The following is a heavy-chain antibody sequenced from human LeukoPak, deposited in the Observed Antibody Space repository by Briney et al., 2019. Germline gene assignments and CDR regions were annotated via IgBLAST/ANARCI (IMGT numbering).Heavy chain of an antibody. J-gene: IGHJ4*02. D-gene: IGHD2-2*01. CDR1: GFTVSSNY. CDR3: ARYGVSSSTSYIDF. Sequence: GGSLRLSCAASGFTVSSNYMNWVRQAPGEGLKWVSCITGDSAYIYYADSVKGRFTISRDNAKNSLYLQMNSLRAEDTAVYYCARYGVSSSTSYIDFWGQGTLVTVSS. CDR2: ITGDSAYI. V-gene: IGHV3-21*01.